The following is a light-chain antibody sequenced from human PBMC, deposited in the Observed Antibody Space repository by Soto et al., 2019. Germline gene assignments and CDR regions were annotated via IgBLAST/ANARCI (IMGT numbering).Light chain of an antibody. Sequence: IVLTQSPGTMSSLSGGAAHIFTRASQSVSSSYLAWYQQKPGQAPRLLIYGASSRATGIPDRFSGRGSGTYFTLTISRLEPEDFAVYYWQQYGSSLMTFGQGTRVDIK. CDR1: QSVSSSY. CDR2: GAS. CDR3: QQYGSSLMT. J-gene: IGKJ1*01. V-gene: IGKV3-20*01.